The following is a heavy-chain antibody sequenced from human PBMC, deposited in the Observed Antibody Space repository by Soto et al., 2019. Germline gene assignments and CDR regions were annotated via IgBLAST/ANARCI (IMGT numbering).Heavy chain of an antibody. J-gene: IGHJ5*02. V-gene: IGHV4-34*01. Sequence: SETLSLTCAFCGGSFSGYYWSWIRQPPGKGLEWIGEINHSGSTNYNPSLKSRVTISVDTSKNQFSLKLSSVTAADTAVYYCARDRRLITMVRGVSLWFDPWGQGTLVTVSS. CDR2: INHSGST. D-gene: IGHD3-10*01. CDR1: GGSFSGYY. CDR3: ARDRRLITMVRGVSLWFDP.